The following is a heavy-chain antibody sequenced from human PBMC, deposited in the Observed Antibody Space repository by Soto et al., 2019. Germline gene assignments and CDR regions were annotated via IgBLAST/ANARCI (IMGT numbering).Heavy chain of an antibody. V-gene: IGHV4-34*01. D-gene: IGHD6-6*01. Sequence: SETLSLTCAVYGGSFSGYYWSWIRQPPGKGLEWIGEINHSGSTNYNPSLKSRVTISVDTSKIQFSLKLGSVTAADTAVYYCARGEAARFDYWGQGTLVTVSS. CDR1: GGSFSGYY. CDR2: INHSGST. J-gene: IGHJ4*02. CDR3: ARGEAARFDY.